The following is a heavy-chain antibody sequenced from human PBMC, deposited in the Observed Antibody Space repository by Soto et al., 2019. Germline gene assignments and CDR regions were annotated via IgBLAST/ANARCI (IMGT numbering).Heavy chain of an antibody. Sequence: ASVKVSCKTSGYTFSNYGIAWVRQAPGQGLEWMGWIGVYSYNTNYAQKLQGRVTMTRDISTSTAYMELRSLISDDTAVYYCARGGGYYGSGTYPFDYWG. D-gene: IGHD3-10*01. CDR1: GYTFSNYG. CDR3: ARGGGYYGSGTYPFDY. CDR2: IGVYSYNT. J-gene: IGHJ4*01. V-gene: IGHV1-18*01.